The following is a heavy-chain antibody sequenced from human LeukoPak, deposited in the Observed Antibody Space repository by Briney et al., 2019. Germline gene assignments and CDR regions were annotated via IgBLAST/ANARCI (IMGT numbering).Heavy chain of an antibody. V-gene: IGHV4-59*01. CDR2: VYKSGLF. D-gene: IGHD3-3*01. CDR1: GDSTTSYY. Sequence: PSETLSLTCSVSGDSTTSYYWGWIRQSPGKGPEWLGYVYKSGLFDYNSSLRGRVTMSIDRSKTQFSLRLRSVTAADTAVYYCARGGVVGDYYYYYMDVWGKGTTVTVSS. J-gene: IGHJ6*03. CDR3: ARGGVVGDYYYYYMDV.